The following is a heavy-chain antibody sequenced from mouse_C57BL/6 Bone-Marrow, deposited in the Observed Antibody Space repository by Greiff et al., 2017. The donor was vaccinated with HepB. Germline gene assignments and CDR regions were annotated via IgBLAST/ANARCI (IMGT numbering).Heavy chain of an antibody. V-gene: IGHV1-52*01. CDR3: ARWAFGWYFDV. D-gene: IGHD3-1*01. Sequence: QVQLQQPGAELVRPGSSVKLSCKASGYTFTSYWMHWVKQRPIQGLEWIGNIDPSDSETHYNQKFKDKATLTVDKSSSTAYMQLSSLTSEDSAVYYCARWAFGWYFDVWGTGTTVTVSS. CDR1: GYTFTSYW. CDR2: IDPSDSET. J-gene: IGHJ1*03.